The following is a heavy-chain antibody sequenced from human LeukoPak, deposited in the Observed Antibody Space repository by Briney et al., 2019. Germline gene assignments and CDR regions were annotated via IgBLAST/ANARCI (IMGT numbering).Heavy chain of an antibody. J-gene: IGHJ4*02. V-gene: IGHV1-24*01. D-gene: IGHD3-22*01. CDR2: FDPEDGET. CDR1: GYTLTELS. Sequence: ASVKVSCKVSGYTLTELSMHWVRQAPGKGLEWMGGFDPEDGETIYAQKFQGRVTMTEDTSTDTAYMELSSLRSEDTAEYYCARSSGIWGEFDYWGQGTLVTVSS. CDR3: ARSSGIWGEFDY.